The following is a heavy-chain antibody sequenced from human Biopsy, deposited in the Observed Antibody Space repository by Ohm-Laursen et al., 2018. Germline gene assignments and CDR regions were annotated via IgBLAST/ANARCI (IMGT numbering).Heavy chain of an antibody. Sequence: SEALSLTCSVSGASIKSFYWSWIRQSPGKGLEWIGHISHTGYTSYKSSLKSRVTISLDTSRKHFSLRLTSLAAADTAVYYCARGSNEYGGLYFPHWGQGTLVTVSS. D-gene: IGHD4-23*01. V-gene: IGHV4-59*08. CDR2: ISHTGYT. CDR3: ARGSNEYGGLYFPH. J-gene: IGHJ1*01. CDR1: GASIKSFY.